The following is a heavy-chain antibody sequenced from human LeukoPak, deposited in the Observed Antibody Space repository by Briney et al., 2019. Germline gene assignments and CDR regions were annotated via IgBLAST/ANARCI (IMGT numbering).Heavy chain of an antibody. CDR2: ISYDGNNK. CDR3: AKDDGRGFDY. V-gene: IGHV3-30*04. CDR1: GFTFSNYA. J-gene: IGHJ4*02. Sequence: QTGGSLRLSCAVSGFTFSNYAMHWVRQAPGKGLEWVAVISYDGNNKYYADSVKGRFTISRDNSKYTLYLQMNSLRAEDTAVYYCAKDDGRGFDYWGQGTLVTVSS. D-gene: IGHD5-24*01.